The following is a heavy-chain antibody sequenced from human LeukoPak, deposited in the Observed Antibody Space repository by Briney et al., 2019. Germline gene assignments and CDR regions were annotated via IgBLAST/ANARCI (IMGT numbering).Heavy chain of an antibody. V-gene: IGHV4-34*01. CDR2: INYSGST. CDR3: ARLPHCSSTSCYRYYYYGMDV. Sequence: SETLSLTCAVYGGSFSGYYWSWIRQPPGKGLEWIGEINYSGSTNYNPSLKSRVTISVDTSKNQFSLKLSSVTAADTAVYYCARLPHCSSTSCYRYYYYGMDVWGQGTTVTVSS. D-gene: IGHD2-2*01. J-gene: IGHJ6*02. CDR1: GGSFSGYY.